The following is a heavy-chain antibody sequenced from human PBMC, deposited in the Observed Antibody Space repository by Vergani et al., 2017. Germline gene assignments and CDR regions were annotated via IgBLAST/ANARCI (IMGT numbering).Heavy chain of an antibody. J-gene: IGHJ3*02. V-gene: IGHV1-46*02. D-gene: IGHD3-22*01. CDR1: GYIFKNYY. CDR2: LNPTTGHT. Sequence: VQLVQSGAEVRKPGASVTVSCTASGYIFKNYYIHWLRQAPGQAFEWMGILNPTTGHTTSAQKFMGRVDMTRDPSTDTSTRTVQRTLSSLRSEDTAVDYCARGGTTMIVVVIGAFDIWGQGTMVTVSS. CDR3: ARGGTTMIVVVIGAFDI.